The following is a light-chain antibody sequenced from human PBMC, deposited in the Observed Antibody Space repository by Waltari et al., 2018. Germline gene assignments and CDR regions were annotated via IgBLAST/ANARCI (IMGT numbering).Light chain of an antibody. Sequence: DVQMTQSPSTLSAPVGDRVTTTCRASQSISSWLAWYQQKPGKAPKFLIYKASNLESGVPSRFSGSGSGTEFTLTISSLQPDDFATYYCQQYNTYSLTFGGGTKVEIK. CDR1: QSISSW. V-gene: IGKV1-5*03. CDR2: KAS. J-gene: IGKJ4*01. CDR3: QQYNTYSLT.